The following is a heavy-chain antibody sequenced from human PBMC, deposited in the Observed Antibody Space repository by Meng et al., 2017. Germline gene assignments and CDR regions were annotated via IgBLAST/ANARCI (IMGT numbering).Heavy chain of an antibody. J-gene: IGHJ4*02. CDR2: IYWDDDK. CDR3: ALIVGTTIQFDY. V-gene: IGHV2-5*02. Sequence: QITLTEAGPTLVKLTQTLTLTCTFSGFSLSTSGVGVGWIRQPPGKALEWLALIYWDDDKRYSPSLKSKLTITIDTSKNQVVITMTNMSPVDTATYSCALIVGTTIQFDYWGQGTMVTVSS. D-gene: IGHD1-26*01. CDR1: GFSLSTSGVG.